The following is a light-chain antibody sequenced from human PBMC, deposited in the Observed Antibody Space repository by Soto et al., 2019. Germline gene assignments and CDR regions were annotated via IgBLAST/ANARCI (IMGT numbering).Light chain of an antibody. CDR2: DAS. J-gene: IGKJ4*01. CDR3: QQFSSYPLT. CDR1: QSVDIN. V-gene: IGKV3-20*01. Sequence: ERVLTQSPATLSVAPGERVTLSCRASQSVDINLAWYQQKPGQAPRLLIYDASSRATGIPDRFSGGGSGTDFTLTISRLEPEDFAVYYCQQFSSYPLTFGGGTKVDIK.